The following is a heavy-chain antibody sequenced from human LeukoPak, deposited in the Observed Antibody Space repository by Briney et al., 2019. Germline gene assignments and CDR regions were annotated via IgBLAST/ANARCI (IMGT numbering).Heavy chain of an antibody. CDR2: IYPGESDT. V-gene: IGHV5-51*01. J-gene: IGHJ4*02. Sequence: GESLKISCKASGYRFTSYWIGWVRQMPGKSLEWMWIIYPGESDTRYSPSFQGQVTISADKSISTAYLQWSSLKASDTAMYYCARQVYGWGNYYFDYWGQGTLVTVSS. D-gene: IGHD3-10*01. CDR3: ARQVYGWGNYYFDY. CDR1: GYRFTSYW.